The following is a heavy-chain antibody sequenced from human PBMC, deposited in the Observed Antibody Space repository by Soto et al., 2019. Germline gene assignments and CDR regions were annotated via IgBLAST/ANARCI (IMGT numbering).Heavy chain of an antibody. CDR2: MKKDGSEK. D-gene: IGHD3-3*01. CDR1: GFTFSSYA. CDR3: AKLGSGYYTGLYFEY. V-gene: IGHV3-7*03. J-gene: IGHJ4*02. Sequence: GGSLRLSCAASGFTFSSYAMSWVRQAPGKGLEWVAHMKKDGSEKYYVDSVKGRFTVSRDNTKNSLYLQMNSLRAEDTAVYYCAKLGSGYYTGLYFEYWGQGTLVTVSS.